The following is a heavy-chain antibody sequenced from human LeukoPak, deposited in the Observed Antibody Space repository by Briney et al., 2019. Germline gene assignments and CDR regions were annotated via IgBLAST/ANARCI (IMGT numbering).Heavy chain of an antibody. Sequence: ASVKVSCKASGYTFTSYYMHWVRQAPGRGLEWMGIINPSGGSTSYAQKFQGRVTMTRDTSTGTVYMELSSLRSEDTAVYYCAREGRGFLEHNWFDPWGQGTLVTVSS. D-gene: IGHD3-3*01. CDR2: INPSGGST. J-gene: IGHJ5*02. V-gene: IGHV1-46*01. CDR1: GYTFTSYY. CDR3: AREGRGFLEHNWFDP.